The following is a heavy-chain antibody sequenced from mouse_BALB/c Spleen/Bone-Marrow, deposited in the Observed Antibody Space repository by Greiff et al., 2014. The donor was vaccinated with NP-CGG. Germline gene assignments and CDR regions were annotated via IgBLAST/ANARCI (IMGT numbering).Heavy chain of an antibody. CDR2: ISNGGGST. CDR1: GFIFSSYI. D-gene: IGHD2-1*01. CDR3: ARQGVYYGKTYYAMDY. Sequence: EVQRVESGGGLVQPGGSLKISCAASGFIFSSYIMSWVRQTPEERLEWVAYISNGGGSTYYPDTVKGRFTISRDNAKNTLYLQMISLKSEDTAMYYCARQGVYYGKTYYAMDYWGQGTSVTVSS. V-gene: IGHV5-12-2*01. J-gene: IGHJ4*01.